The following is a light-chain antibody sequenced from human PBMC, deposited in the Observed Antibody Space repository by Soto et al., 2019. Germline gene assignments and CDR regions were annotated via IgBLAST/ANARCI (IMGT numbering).Light chain of an antibody. Sequence: DLQMTQSPSTLSASVGDRVTITCRASQSISRWLAWYQQKPGKAPKLLIYDASSLQSGDPSRFSGMCSGIEFTLTISSLQSDNFATYYCQQYNTYSPGVTFGGGTKVDIK. V-gene: IGKV1-5*01. J-gene: IGKJ4*01. CDR1: QSISRW. CDR3: QQYNTYSPGVT. CDR2: DAS.